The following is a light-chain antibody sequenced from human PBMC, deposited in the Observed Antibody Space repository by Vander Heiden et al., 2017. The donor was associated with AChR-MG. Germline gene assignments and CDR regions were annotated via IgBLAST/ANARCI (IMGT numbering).Light chain of an antibody. J-gene: IGKJ4*01. Sequence: DIVMTQTPLSLSVTPGQPASISCKSSQSLLHGDGKTYLYWYLQKPGQSPQVLIYELSSRFSGVPDRLSGRGSGTDFTLKISRGEAEDVGVYYCRQGIHLPITLGGGTKVKIK. CDR3: RQGIHLPIT. CDR2: ELS. CDR1: QSLLHGDGKTY. V-gene: IGKV2-29*02.